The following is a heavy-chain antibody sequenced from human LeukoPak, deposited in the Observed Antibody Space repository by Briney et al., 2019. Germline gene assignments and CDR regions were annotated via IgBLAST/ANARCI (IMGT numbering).Heavy chain of an antibody. CDR3: ARLDNWGA. V-gene: IGHV4-39*01. J-gene: IGHJ4*02. CDR2: IYYSGST. Sequence: PSETLSLTCTVSGGSISSSSYYWGWIRQPPGKGLEWIGSIYYSGSTYYNPSLKSRVTISVDTSKNQFSLKLSSVTAADTAVYYCARLDNWGAWGQGTLVTVSS. D-gene: IGHD7-27*01. CDR1: GGSISSSSYY.